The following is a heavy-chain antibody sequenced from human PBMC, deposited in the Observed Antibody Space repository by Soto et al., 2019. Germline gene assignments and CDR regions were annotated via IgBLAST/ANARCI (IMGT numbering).Heavy chain of an antibody. D-gene: IGHD2-21*01. V-gene: IGHV4-31*03. J-gene: IGHJ5*01. CDR3: ARDHSRLSWFDS. CDR1: GGYISSGGYY. CDR2: IYYSGST. Sequence: SSETLSLTCTVSGGYISSGGYYWSWIRQHPGKGLEWIGSIYYSGSTYYNPSLKSRVTISVDTSKNQFSLKLSSVTAADTAVYYCARDHSRLSWFDSWGQGTLVTVSS.